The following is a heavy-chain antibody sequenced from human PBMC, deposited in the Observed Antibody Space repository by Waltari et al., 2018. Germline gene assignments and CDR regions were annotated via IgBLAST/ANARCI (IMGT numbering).Heavy chain of an antibody. V-gene: IGHV3-72*01. J-gene: IGHJ4*02. Sequence: EVQLVESGGGLVQPGGSLRLSCAASGFILSDHYLDWVRQAPGKGLEWVGQTRNKRHSYTTEYAASVKGRFTISRDDSKNSLYLQMNSLKTEDTAVYYCARWESGAPVNWGRGTLVTVSS. CDR2: TRNKRHSYTT. D-gene: IGHD1-26*01. CDR1: GFILSDHY. CDR3: ARWESGAPVN.